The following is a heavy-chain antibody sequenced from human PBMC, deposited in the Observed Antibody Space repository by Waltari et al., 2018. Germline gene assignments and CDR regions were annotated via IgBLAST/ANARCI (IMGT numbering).Heavy chain of an antibody. V-gene: IGHV3-74*01. CDR3: ARDGLGSSHDY. Sequence: EVQLVESGGGLIQPGGSLRLSCAASGFSISGYWMHWVRLPPGKGLVWVSLIHSDGRSTSYVDSVRGRFTVSRDNAKNSVYLQMNSLRADDTGVYFCARDGLGSSHDYWGQGTLVTVSS. D-gene: IGHD6-6*01. J-gene: IGHJ4*02. CDR1: GFSISGYW. CDR2: IHSDGRST.